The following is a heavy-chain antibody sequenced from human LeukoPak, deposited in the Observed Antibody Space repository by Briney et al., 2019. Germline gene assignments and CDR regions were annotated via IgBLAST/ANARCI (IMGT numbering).Heavy chain of an antibody. Sequence: NPSETLSLTCAVSGGAFSNYFWTWIRQPPGKGLEWIGEINDSGRTNSNSSLRSRVAISLDTSKNQFSLRLTSVTAADTAVYYCARGQYCSTTTCYSARRYFDLWGQGTLVTVSS. J-gene: IGHJ4*02. V-gene: IGHV4-34*01. D-gene: IGHD2-2*01. CDR3: ARGQYCSTTTCYSARRYFDL. CDR2: INDSGRT. CDR1: GGAFSNYF.